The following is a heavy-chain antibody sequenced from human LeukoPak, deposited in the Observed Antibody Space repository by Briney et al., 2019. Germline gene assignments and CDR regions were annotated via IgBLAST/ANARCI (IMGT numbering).Heavy chain of an antibody. CDR1: GYTFTSYG. CDR2: ISAYNGNT. Sequence: ASVKVSCKASGYTFTSYGISWVRHSPGQGLEWMRWISAYNGNTNYAQKLHGRVTMTTDTSTSTAYMELRNLRSDDTAVYYCARYIPLTTYSSSLPTNWFDPWGQGTLVTVSS. D-gene: IGHD6-13*01. CDR3: ARYIPLTTYSSSLPTNWFDP. V-gene: IGHV1-18*01. J-gene: IGHJ5*02.